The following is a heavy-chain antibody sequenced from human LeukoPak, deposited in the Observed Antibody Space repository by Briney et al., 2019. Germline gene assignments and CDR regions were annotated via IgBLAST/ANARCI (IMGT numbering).Heavy chain of an antibody. V-gene: IGHV3-23*01. J-gene: IGHJ2*01. D-gene: IGHD2-15*01. Sequence: GGSLRLSCAASGFTFSSYAMSWVRQAPGKGLEWVLAISGSGGSTYYADSVKGRFTISRDNSKNALYLQMNSLRAEDTAVYYCAKDALDCSGGSCYGGNWYFDLWGRGTLVTVSS. CDR3: AKDALDCSGGSCYGGNWYFDL. CDR1: GFTFSSYA. CDR2: ISGSGGST.